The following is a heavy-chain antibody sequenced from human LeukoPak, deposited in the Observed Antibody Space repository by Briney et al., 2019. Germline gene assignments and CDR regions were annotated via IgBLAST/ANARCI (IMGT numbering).Heavy chain of an antibody. J-gene: IGHJ4*02. CDR1: GFTFDPTD. D-gene: IGHD1-26*01. Sequence: AGSLRLSCAASGFTFDPTDMSWVRQAPGKGPEWLSCISGTGDRTYYADSVRGRFTISRDNSKNMLYLQMTSLRVEDTATYYCVKNSGIWSFWGRGTLAAVSS. CDR2: ISGTGDRT. V-gene: IGHV3-23*01. CDR3: VKNSGIWSF.